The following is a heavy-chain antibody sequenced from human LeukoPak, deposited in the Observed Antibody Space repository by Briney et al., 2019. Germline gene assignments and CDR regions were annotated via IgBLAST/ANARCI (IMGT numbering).Heavy chain of an antibody. V-gene: IGHV1-3*01. D-gene: IGHD3-10*01. J-gene: IGHJ6*02. Sequence: ASVKVSCKASGYTFTSYAMHWVRQAPGQSLEWMGWINAGNGNTKYSQKFQGRVTITRDTSASTAYMELSSLRSEETAVYYCARDHITMVRGVYYYGMDVWGQGTTVTVSS. CDR1: GYTFTSYA. CDR3: ARDHITMVRGVYYYGMDV. CDR2: INAGNGNT.